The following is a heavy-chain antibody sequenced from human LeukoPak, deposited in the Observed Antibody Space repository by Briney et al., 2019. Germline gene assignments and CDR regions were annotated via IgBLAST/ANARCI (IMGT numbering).Heavy chain of an antibody. Sequence: ASGKVSCKASGGTFSSYAISWVRQAPGQGLEWMGGIIPIFGTANYAQKFQGRVTITTDESTSTAYMELRSLRSDDTAVYYCARVGCSSTSCYTEGENWFDPWGQGTLVIVSS. V-gene: IGHV1-69*05. CDR1: GGTFSSYA. CDR3: ARVGCSSTSCYTEGENWFDP. CDR2: IIPIFGTA. D-gene: IGHD2-2*02. J-gene: IGHJ5*02.